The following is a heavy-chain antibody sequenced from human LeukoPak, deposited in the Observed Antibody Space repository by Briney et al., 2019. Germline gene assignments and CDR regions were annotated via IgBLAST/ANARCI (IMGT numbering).Heavy chain of an antibody. CDR1: GFTVSSNY. V-gene: IGHV3-66*02. Sequence: GGSLRLSCAASGFTVSSNYMSWVRQAPGRGLEWVSVIYSGGSTYYADSVKGRFTISRDNSKNTLYLQMNSLRAEDTAVYYCARRGDCSSTSCRHYYYYMDVWGKGTTVTVSS. CDR3: ARRGDCSSTSCRHYYYYMDV. D-gene: IGHD2-2*01. CDR2: IYSGGST. J-gene: IGHJ6*03.